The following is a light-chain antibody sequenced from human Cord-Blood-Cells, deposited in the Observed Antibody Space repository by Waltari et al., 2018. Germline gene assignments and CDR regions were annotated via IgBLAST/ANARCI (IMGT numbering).Light chain of an antibody. Sequence: EIVLTQSPATLSLSPGERARLSCRASQSVSRYLAWYQQKPGQAPRLLIYDASNRATGIPARFSGSGSGTDYTLTISSLEPEDFAVYYCQQRSNWLTFGGGTKVEIK. CDR3: QQRSNWLT. V-gene: IGKV3-11*01. J-gene: IGKJ4*01. CDR1: QSVSRY. CDR2: DAS.